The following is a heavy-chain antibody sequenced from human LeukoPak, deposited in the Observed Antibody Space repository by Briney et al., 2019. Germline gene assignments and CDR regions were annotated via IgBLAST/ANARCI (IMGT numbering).Heavy chain of an antibody. CDR2: IYSGGST. CDR1: GFTVSSNY. V-gene: IGHV3-66*01. CDR3: ARARLITHFDY. J-gene: IGHJ4*02. Sequence: GGSLRLSCAASGFTVSSNYMSWVRQAPGKGLEWVSVIYSGGSTYYADSVKGRFTISRDNSKNTLYLQMNSLRAEDTAVYYCARARLITHFDYWGQGTLVTVSS. D-gene: IGHD3-22*01.